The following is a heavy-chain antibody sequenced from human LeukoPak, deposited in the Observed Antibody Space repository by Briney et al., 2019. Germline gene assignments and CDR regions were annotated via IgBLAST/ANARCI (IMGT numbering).Heavy chain of an antibody. CDR2: INHSRGG. D-gene: IGHD6-19*01. V-gene: IGHV4-34*01. CDR1: GGSFSGNN. Sequence: SETLSLTCAVYGGSFSGNNWRWIRQPPGKGLEWIGKINHSRGGNNKPSLKSRVTISLDTSKNQSALQLNSMTGADTAVYYCARGHGIEVAPTGWFVSWGQGILVTVSS. CDR3: ARGHGIEVAPTGWFVS. J-gene: IGHJ5*01.